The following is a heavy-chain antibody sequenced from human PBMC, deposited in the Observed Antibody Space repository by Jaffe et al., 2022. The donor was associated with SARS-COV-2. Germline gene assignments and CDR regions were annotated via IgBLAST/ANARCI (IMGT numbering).Heavy chain of an antibody. J-gene: IGHJ4*02. CDR2: INEDGSEK. V-gene: IGHV3-7*01. D-gene: IGHD3-10*01. CDR1: KFAFSTFW. Sequence: EVQMVESGGGLVQPGGSLRLSCAASKFAFSTFWMSWVRQAPGKGLEWVANINEDGSEKYYVDSVRGRFSISRDNANNSLYLQMHSLRAEDTAVYYCAREFGWGYFDYWGQGTLVAVSS. CDR3: AREFGWGYFDY.